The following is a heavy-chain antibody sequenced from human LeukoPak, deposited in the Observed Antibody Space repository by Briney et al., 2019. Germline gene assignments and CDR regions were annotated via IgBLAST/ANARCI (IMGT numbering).Heavy chain of an antibody. Sequence: GGSLRLSCAASGINFSGYSMHWVRQAPGKGLEWVSYISGSSRTIYYADSVKGRFTISRDNAKNSLHLQINSLRDEDTAVYYCARERDEGFDYWGQGTLVTVSS. V-gene: IGHV3-48*02. CDR1: GINFSGYS. CDR2: ISGSSRTI. CDR3: ARERDEGFDY. D-gene: IGHD5-24*01. J-gene: IGHJ4*02.